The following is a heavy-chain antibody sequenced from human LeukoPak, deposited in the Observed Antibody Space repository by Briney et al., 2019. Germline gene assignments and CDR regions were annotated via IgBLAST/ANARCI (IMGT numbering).Heavy chain of an antibody. Sequence: GGSLRLSCAASGFTFSSYAMRWVRQAPGKGLEWVSTFSGSGGSTQYADSVKGRFTISRDNSKNTMYMKMKRLREEDTALYYCARGDKQLVFERRKGVFDSWGQGTLVTVSS. J-gene: IGHJ5*01. CDR2: FSGSGGST. CDR1: GFTFSSYA. CDR3: ARGDKQLVFERRKGVFDS. V-gene: IGHV3-23*01. D-gene: IGHD6-13*01.